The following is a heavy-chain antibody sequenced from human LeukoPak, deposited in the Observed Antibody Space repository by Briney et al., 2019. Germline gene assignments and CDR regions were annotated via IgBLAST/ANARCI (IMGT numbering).Heavy chain of an antibody. CDR3: ARGALHVFDY. CDR2: ISTSGSTT. V-gene: IGHV3-48*03. CDR1: GLTFSDYE. Sequence: GGSLRLSCAASGLTFSDYEINWVRQAPGKGLEWISCISTSGSTTYYADSVKGRFTISRDNAKNSLFLQMNTLTAEDTAVYYCARGALHVFDYWGQGTPVTVSS. J-gene: IGHJ4*02. D-gene: IGHD3-10*02.